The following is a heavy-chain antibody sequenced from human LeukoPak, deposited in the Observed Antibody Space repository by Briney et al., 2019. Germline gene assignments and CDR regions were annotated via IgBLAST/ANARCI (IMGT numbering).Heavy chain of an antibody. D-gene: IGHD2-21*02. Sequence: GRSLRLSCAASGFTFSSYAMSWVRQAPGKGLEWVSGINGSGGRTYYADSVKGRFTISRDNSKNTLYLQMNSLRAEDTAVYYCAESGYCGGDCYSKDLDYWGQGTLLTVSS. CDR2: INGSGGRT. J-gene: IGHJ4*02. CDR3: AESGYCGGDCYSKDLDY. V-gene: IGHV3-23*01. CDR1: GFTFSSYA.